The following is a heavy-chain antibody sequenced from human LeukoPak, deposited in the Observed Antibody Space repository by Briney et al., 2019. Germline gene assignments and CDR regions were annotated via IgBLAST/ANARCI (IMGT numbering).Heavy chain of an antibody. CDR1: GGSISSGSYY. J-gene: IGHJ4*02. Sequence: SETLSLTCTVSGGSISSGSYYWSWIRQPAGKGLEWIGRIYTSGSTTYNPSLRSRVTISVDTSKNQFSLKLSSVSAADTAVYYCARDNYYDTSGYFDYWGQGTLVTVSS. V-gene: IGHV4-61*02. D-gene: IGHD3-22*01. CDR3: ARDNYYDTSGYFDY. CDR2: IYTSGST.